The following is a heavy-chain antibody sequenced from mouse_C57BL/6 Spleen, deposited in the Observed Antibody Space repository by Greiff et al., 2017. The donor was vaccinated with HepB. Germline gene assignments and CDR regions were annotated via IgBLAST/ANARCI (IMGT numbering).Heavy chain of an antibody. V-gene: IGHV5-17*01. CDR1: GFTFSDYG. J-gene: IGHJ2*01. CDR3: ARPAGTGGYYFDY. Sequence: EVQLVESGGGLVKPGGSLKLSCAASGFTFSDYGMHWVRQAPEKGLEWVAYISSGSSTIYYADTVKGRFTISRDNAKNTLFLQMTSLRSEDTAMYYCARPAGTGGYYFDYWGQGTTLTVSS. CDR2: ISSGSSTI. D-gene: IGHD4-1*01.